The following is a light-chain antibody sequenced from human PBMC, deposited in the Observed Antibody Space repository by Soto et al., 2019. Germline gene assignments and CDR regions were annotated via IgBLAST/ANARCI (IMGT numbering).Light chain of an antibody. Sequence: DLQMTQSPSTLSASVGDRVTITCRASQSIIRWLAWYQQKPGKAPKLLIYDGFTLESGVPSRFSGSGSGTEFTLTISSLQPDDFATYYCQQYSIYWTFGQGTKVEIK. CDR3: QQYSIYWT. V-gene: IGKV1-5*01. CDR2: DGF. J-gene: IGKJ1*01. CDR1: QSIIRW.